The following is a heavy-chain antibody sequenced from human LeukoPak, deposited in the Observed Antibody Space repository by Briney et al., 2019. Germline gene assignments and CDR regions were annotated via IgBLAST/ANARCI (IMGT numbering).Heavy chain of an antibody. CDR3: ARSIEAAAWGAFDI. CDR1: GFTVSNNY. J-gene: IGHJ3*02. V-gene: IGHV3-53*01. D-gene: IGHD6-13*01. CDR2: LYSGGST. Sequence: GGSLRLSCLVSGFTVSNNYMHWGRQAAGKVLEWVSVLYSGGSTYYADSVKGRFTISRDNSKNTLYLQMNSLRAEDTAVYYCARSIEAAAWGAFDIWGQGTMVTVSS.